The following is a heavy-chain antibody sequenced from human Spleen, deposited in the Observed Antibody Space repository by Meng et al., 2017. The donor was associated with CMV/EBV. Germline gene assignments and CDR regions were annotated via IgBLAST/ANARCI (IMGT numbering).Heavy chain of an antibody. CDR3: VRAPPNSGANFYFDY. J-gene: IGHJ4*02. D-gene: IGHD1-26*01. V-gene: IGHV3-7*04. CDR1: GFTFSRFW. Sequence: GESLKISCAVSGFTFSRFWMSWVRQAPGKGLEWVAHINQDGSETYYVDSVKGRFTISRDNARNSLYLQMNSLRAEDTAVYYCVRAPPNSGANFYFDYWGQGALVTVSS. CDR2: INQDGSET.